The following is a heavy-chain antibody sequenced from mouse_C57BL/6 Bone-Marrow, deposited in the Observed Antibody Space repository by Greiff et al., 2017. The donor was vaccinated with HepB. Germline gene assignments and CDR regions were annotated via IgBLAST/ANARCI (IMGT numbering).Heavy chain of an antibody. CDR1: GFTFTDYY. V-gene: IGHV7-3*01. D-gene: IGHD1-1*02. Sequence: DVKLVESGGGLVQPGGSLSLSCAASGFTFTDYYMSWVRQPPGKALEWLGFIRNKANGYTTEYSASVKGRFTISRDNSQSILYLQMNALRTEDSATYYCARGSYNFDVWGTGTTVTVSS. CDR2: IRNKANGYTT. CDR3: ARGSYNFDV. J-gene: IGHJ1*03.